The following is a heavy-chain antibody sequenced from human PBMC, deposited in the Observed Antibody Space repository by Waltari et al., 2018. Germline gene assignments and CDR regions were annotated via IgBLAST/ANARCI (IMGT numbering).Heavy chain of an antibody. J-gene: IGHJ6*02. Sequence: EVQLVESGGGLVQPGGSLRLSCAASGFTFSSSWMSWVRQAPGKGLEWVANIKQDGSEKYYVDSVKGRFTISRDNAKNSLYLQMNSLRAEDTAVYYCARDGGPFYYYGMDVWGQGTTVTVSS. CDR2: IKQDGSEK. CDR1: GFTFSSSW. CDR3: ARDGGPFYYYGMDV. V-gene: IGHV3-7*03.